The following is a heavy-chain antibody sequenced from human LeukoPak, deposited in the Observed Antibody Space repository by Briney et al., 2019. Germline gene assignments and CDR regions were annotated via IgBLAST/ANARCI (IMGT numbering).Heavy chain of an antibody. CDR3: ARHIRTGTTVYYYMDV. J-gene: IGHJ6*03. CDR1: GFTFSDYY. V-gene: IGHV3-11*01. D-gene: IGHD1-7*01. Sequence: GGSLRLSCAATGFTFSDYYMSWNRQAPGKGLEWVSYISSSGSTIYYADSVKGRFTISRDNAKNSLYLQMNSLRAEDTAVYYCARHIRTGTTVYYYMDVWGKGTTVTVSS. CDR2: ISSSGSTI.